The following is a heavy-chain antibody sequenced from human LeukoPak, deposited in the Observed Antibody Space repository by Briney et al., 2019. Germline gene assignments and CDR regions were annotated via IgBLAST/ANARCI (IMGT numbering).Heavy chain of an antibody. Sequence: GGSLRLSCGASGFIFSHYWMSWVRQAPGKGLEWVANIKQDGSVKYYVDSLKGRFTISRDNARNSVYLQMNSLRAEDTAVYYCARDPGAAGTENAFDIWGQGTMVTVSS. D-gene: IGHD6-13*01. V-gene: IGHV3-7*01. CDR1: GFIFSHYW. CDR2: IKQDGSVK. J-gene: IGHJ3*02. CDR3: ARDPGAAGTENAFDI.